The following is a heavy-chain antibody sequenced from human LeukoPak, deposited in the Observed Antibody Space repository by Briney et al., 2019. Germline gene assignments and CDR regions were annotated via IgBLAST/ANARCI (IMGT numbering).Heavy chain of an antibody. Sequence: SVKVSCKASGGTFSSYAISWVRQAPGQGLEWMGGIIPIFGTANYAQKFQGRVTITTDESTSTAYMELSSLRSKDTAVYYCARGTSSGWYLPGGFDPWGQGTLVTVSS. CDR1: GGTFSSYA. V-gene: IGHV1-69*05. J-gene: IGHJ5*02. D-gene: IGHD6-19*01. CDR3: ARGTSSGWYLPGGFDP. CDR2: IIPIFGTA.